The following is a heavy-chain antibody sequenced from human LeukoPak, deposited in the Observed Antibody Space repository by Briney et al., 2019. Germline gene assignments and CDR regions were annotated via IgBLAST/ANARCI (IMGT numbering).Heavy chain of an antibody. V-gene: IGHV3-33*01. J-gene: IGHJ4*02. CDR3: ARGSVSLPEGRGYSGYDLVLDY. CDR1: GFTFSNYG. CDR2: IWYDGSNK. Sequence: PGGSLRLSCAASGFTFSNYGIHWVRQAPGKGLEWVAVIWYDGSNKYYADSVKGRFTISRDNSKNTLYLQMNSLRAEDTAVYYCARGSVSLPEGRGYSGYDLVLDYWGQGTLVTVSS. D-gene: IGHD5-12*01.